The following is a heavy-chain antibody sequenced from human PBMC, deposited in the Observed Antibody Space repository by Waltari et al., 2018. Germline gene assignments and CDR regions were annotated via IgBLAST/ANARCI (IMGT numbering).Heavy chain of an antibody. D-gene: IGHD3-3*01. CDR1: GYTLTELS. J-gene: IGHJ2*01. V-gene: IGHV1-24*01. CDR3: ATYPEDFWSGSRYFDL. Sequence: QVQLVQSGAEVKKPGASVKVSCKVSGYTLTELSMHWVRQAPGKGLEWMGGFDPEDGETIYAQKFQGRVTMTEDTSTDTAYMELSSLRSEDTAVYYCATYPEDFWSGSRYFDLWGRGTLVTVSS. CDR2: FDPEDGET.